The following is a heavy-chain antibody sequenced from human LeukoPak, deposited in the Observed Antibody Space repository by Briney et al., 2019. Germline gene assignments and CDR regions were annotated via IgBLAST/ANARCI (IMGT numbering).Heavy chain of an antibody. J-gene: IGHJ3*01. CDR3: AKEPPGGIVGGRPEDAFDV. CDR1: GFTFSSYG. CDR2: IRYDGSNK. Sequence: GGSLRLSCAASGFTFSSYGMHWVRQAPGKGLEWVAFIRYDGSNKYYADSVKGRFTISRDNSKNTLYLQMNRLRAEDTAVYYWAKEPPGGIVGGRPEDAFDVGCQGTIVTVSS. V-gene: IGHV3-30*02. D-gene: IGHD1-26*01.